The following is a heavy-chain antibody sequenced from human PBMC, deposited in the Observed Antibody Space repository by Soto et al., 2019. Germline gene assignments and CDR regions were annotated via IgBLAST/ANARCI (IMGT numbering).Heavy chain of an antibody. Sequence: GGSLRLSCVAYGFTFSSYGMHWVRQAPGKGLEWVAVISYDGSNKYYADSVKGRFTISRDNSKNTLYLQMNSLRAEDTAVYYCAKDMGSSSSGFDYWGQGTMVTVSS. CDR2: ISYDGSNK. J-gene: IGHJ4*02. CDR1: GFTFSSYG. V-gene: IGHV3-30*18. D-gene: IGHD6-6*01. CDR3: AKDMGSSSSGFDY.